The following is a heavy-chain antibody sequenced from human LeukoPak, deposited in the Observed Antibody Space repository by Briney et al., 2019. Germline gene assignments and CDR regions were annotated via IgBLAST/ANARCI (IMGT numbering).Heavy chain of an antibody. J-gene: IGHJ6*02. CDR3: ARHNYWGSGFGMGV. D-gene: IGHD3-22*01. Sequence: SETLSLTCTVSGGSISSYYWSWIRQPPGKGLEWIGYIYYSGSPNYNPSLKSRVTISVDTSKNQFSLKLSSVTAADTAVYYCARHNYWGSGFGMGVWGQGTTVTVSS. CDR2: IYYSGSP. V-gene: IGHV4-59*08. CDR1: GGSISSYY.